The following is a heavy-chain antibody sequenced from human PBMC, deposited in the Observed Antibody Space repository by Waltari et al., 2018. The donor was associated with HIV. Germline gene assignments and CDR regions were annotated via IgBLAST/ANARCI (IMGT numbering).Heavy chain of an antibody. CDR1: GFSFCNYG. Sequence: EVQLLESGGGLVQPGGYLRRSCAASGFSFCNYGRSWVRQAPGRGLEWVSSIGGIGATIYYADSVKGRFTISRDNSRNILYLQMNSLRAEDTALYFCAKLNTGSEDWGQGTLVTVSS. CDR2: IGGIGATI. D-gene: IGHD3-10*01. CDR3: AKLNTGSED. V-gene: IGHV3-23*01. J-gene: IGHJ4*02.